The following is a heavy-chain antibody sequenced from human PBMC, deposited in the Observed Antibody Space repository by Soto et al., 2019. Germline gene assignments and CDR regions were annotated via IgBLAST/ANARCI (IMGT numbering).Heavy chain of an antibody. CDR1: GDSVSSNSAA. CDR3: VRGTGDPRGDALHV. J-gene: IGHJ3*01. Sequence: PSQTLSLTCAISGDSVSSNSAAWNWIRQSPSRGLEWLGRTYYRSKWYNDYALSVRSRITVNPDTSKNQFTLLLSFVSPEDTALYYCVRGTGDPRGDALHVWGQGTMVTGSS. CDR2: TYYRSKWYN. V-gene: IGHV6-1*01. D-gene: IGHD7-27*01.